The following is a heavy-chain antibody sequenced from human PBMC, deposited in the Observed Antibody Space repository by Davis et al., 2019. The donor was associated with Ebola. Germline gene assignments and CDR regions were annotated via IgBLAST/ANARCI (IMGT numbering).Heavy chain of an antibody. CDR2: IYYSGST. V-gene: IGHV4-59*08. J-gene: IGHJ4*02. D-gene: IGHD4-23*01. Sequence: SETLSLTCTILSGSITTYYWSWLRQPPGKGLEWIATIYYSGSTNYNPSLNSRVTTSVDTSKNQFSLRLTSVTAADTATYYCANILKYGGNSGSFEYWGQGKLVTVSS. CDR3: ANILKYGGNSGSFEY. CDR1: SGSITTYY.